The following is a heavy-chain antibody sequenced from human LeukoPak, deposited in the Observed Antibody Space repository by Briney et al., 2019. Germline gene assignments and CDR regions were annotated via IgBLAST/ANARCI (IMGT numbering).Heavy chain of an antibody. CDR1: GGSISSYY. CDR2: INTSGNT. CDR3: ASRDYYYDSSGYYPDY. D-gene: IGHD3-22*01. V-gene: IGHV4-4*07. J-gene: IGHJ4*02. Sequence: PSETLSLTCTVSGGSISSYYWSWIRQPAGKGLEWIGRINTSGNTNYNPSLKSRVTISVDTSKNQFSLKLSSVTAADTAVYYCASRDYYYDSSGYYPDYWGQGTLVTVSS.